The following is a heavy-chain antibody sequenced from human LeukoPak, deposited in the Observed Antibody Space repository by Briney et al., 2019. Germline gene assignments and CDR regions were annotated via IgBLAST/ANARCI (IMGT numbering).Heavy chain of an antibody. J-gene: IGHJ4*02. CDR1: GGSISSYY. CDR3: ARDRYYYDSSGYYYGAYYFDY. CDR2: IYTSGST. Sequence: SETLSLTCTVSGGSISSYYWSWIRQPAGKGLEWIGRIYTSGSTNYNPSLKSRVTMPVDTSKNQFSLKLSSVTAADTAVYYCARDRYYYDSSGYYYGAYYFDYWGQGTLVTVSS. V-gene: IGHV4-4*07. D-gene: IGHD3-22*01.